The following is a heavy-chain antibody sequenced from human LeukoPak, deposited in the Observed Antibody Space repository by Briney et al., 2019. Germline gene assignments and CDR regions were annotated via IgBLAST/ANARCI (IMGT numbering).Heavy chain of an antibody. J-gene: IGHJ4*02. CDR2: FDPEDGET. D-gene: IGHD6-6*01. CDR3: ATGEHSVVAARYTFDY. Sequence: MHWVRQAPGKGLEWMGGFDPEDGETIYAQKFQGRVTMTEDTSTDTAYMELSSLRSEDTAVYYCATGEHSVVAARYTFDYWGQGTLVTVSS. V-gene: IGHV1-24*01.